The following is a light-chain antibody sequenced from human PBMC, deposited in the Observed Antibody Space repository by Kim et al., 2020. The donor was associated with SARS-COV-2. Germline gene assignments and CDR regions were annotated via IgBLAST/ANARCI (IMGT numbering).Light chain of an antibody. Sequence: DIQMTQSPSTLSASVGDRVTITCRASQSISTWLAWYQHKPGKAPKLLIHDVSSLESGVPSRFSGSGSGTEFTLTISSLQPDDYATYYCQLYDTNSRTFGRGTKVDIK. CDR3: QLYDTNSRT. J-gene: IGKJ1*01. V-gene: IGKV1-5*01. CDR1: QSISTW. CDR2: DVS.